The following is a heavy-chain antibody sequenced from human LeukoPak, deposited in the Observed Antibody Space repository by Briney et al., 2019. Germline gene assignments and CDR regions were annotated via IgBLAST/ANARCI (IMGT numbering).Heavy chain of an antibody. Sequence: SVKVSCKASGYAFLGYYMHWVRQAPGQGLEGMGWINPNSGGTKYAQKFKGRVTMTRDESIDTAYMDLARLTYDDTAVYYCARVGELRHFDWLSDNDYWGQGTLVTVSS. D-gene: IGHD3-9*01. CDR2: INPNSGGT. CDR3: ARVGELRHFDWLSDNDY. CDR1: GYAFLGYY. J-gene: IGHJ4*02. V-gene: IGHV1-2*02.